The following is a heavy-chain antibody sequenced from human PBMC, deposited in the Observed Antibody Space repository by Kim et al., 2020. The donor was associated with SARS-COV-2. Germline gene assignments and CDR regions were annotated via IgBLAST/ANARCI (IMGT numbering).Heavy chain of an antibody. J-gene: IGHJ4*02. Sequence: NPSLKSRVTISVDTSKNQFSLKLSSVTAADTAVYYCARTHYDMLTGYLGGWGQGTLVTVSS. CDR3: ARTHYDMLTGYLGG. V-gene: IGHV4-39*07. D-gene: IGHD3-9*01.